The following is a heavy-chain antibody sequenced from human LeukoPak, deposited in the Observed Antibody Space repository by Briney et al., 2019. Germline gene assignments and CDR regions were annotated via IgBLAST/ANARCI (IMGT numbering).Heavy chain of an antibody. D-gene: IGHD3-16*02. CDR1: GFTFSIYA. CDR2: ISGSGGST. V-gene: IGHV3-23*01. Sequence: PGGSLRLSCAASGFTFSIYAMSWVRQVPGKGPEWDSAISGSGGSTYYADSVKGRFTTSRDNSKNALHLQMDSLRAEDTAVYYCAKVLNGIIIAFGGVIIDYWGQGTQVTVSS. CDR3: AKVLNGIIIAFGGVIIDY. J-gene: IGHJ4*02.